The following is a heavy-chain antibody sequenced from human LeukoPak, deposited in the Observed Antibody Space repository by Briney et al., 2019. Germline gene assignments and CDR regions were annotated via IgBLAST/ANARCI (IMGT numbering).Heavy chain of an antibody. D-gene: IGHD3-16*01. CDR3: ARNKRDFGLGFDP. Sequence: PSETLSLTCTVSGGSISSYYWSWIRQPAREGPEWIWRIYTSGSTNYNPSLKTRVTMSVDTSKNQFSLKLSSVTAADTAVYYCARNKRDFGLGFDPRGQGTLVTVSS. V-gene: IGHV4-4*07. J-gene: IGHJ5*02. CDR1: GGSISSYY. CDR2: IYTSGST.